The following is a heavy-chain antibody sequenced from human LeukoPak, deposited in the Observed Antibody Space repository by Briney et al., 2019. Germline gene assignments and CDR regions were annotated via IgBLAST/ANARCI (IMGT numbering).Heavy chain of an antibody. J-gene: IGHJ4*02. CDR1: GASINSVDYY. V-gene: IGHV4-39*01. Sequence: SETLSLTCTVSGASINSVDYYWGWIRQPPGKGLEWVGTIYYTGRTNYNPSLNSRLTVSEDTSKNQFSLRLSSVTATDTALYYCARSRSGTRWSISIDYWGQGTLVTVSS. CDR3: ARSRSGTRWSISIDY. D-gene: IGHD3-10*01. CDR2: IYYTGRT.